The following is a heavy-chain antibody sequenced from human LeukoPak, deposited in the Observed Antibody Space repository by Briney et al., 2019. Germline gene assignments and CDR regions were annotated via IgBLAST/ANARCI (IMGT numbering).Heavy chain of an antibody. CDR3: ARGGLGYCSSTSCYADAFDI. CDR1: GGTFSSYA. J-gene: IGHJ3*02. D-gene: IGHD2-2*01. CDR2: IIPIFGTA. Sequence: ASVKVSCKASGGTFSSYAISWVRQAPGQGLEWMGGIIPIFGTANYAQKFQGRITITADESTSTAYMELSSLRSEDTAVYYCARGGLGYCSSTSCYADAFDIWGQGTMVTVSS. V-gene: IGHV1-69*13.